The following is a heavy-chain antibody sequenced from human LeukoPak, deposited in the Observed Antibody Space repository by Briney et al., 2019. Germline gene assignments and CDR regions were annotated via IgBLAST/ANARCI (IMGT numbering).Heavy chain of an antibody. Sequence: GGSLRLSCAASGFTVSSTYMNWVRQAPGKGLVWVSRINSDGSSTSYADSVKGRFTISRDNAKNTLYLQMNSLRAEDTAVYYCARRSAAKDAFDIWGQGTMVTVSS. CDR3: ARRSAAKDAFDI. CDR2: INSDGSST. CDR1: GFTVSSTY. J-gene: IGHJ3*02. V-gene: IGHV3-74*01. D-gene: IGHD6-25*01.